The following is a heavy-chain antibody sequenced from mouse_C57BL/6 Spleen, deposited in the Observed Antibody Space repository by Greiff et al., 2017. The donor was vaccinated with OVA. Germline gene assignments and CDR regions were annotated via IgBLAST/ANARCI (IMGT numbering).Heavy chain of an antibody. J-gene: IGHJ4*01. CDR2: IYPGDGDT. CDR3: ARSQLGRGDYAMDY. Sequence: QVHVKQSGPELVKPGASVKISCKASGYAFSSSWMNWVKQRPGKGLEWIGRIYPGDGDTNYNGKFKGKATLTADKSSSTAYMRLSSLTSEDSAVYFCARSQLGRGDYAMDYWGQGTSVTVSS. D-gene: IGHD4-1*02. CDR1: GYAFSSSW. V-gene: IGHV1-82*01.